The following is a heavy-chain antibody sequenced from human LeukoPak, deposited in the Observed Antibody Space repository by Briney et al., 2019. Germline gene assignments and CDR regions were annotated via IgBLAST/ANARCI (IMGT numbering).Heavy chain of an antibody. Sequence: GASVKVSCKASGYTFTSYAMHWVRQAPGQRLEWMGWINAGNGNTKYSQEFQGRVTITRDTSASTAYMELSSLRSEDMAVYYCAREAVAGTINFDYWGQGTLVTVSS. V-gene: IGHV1-3*03. D-gene: IGHD6-19*01. CDR3: AREAVAGTINFDY. J-gene: IGHJ4*02. CDR1: GYTFTSYA. CDR2: INAGNGNT.